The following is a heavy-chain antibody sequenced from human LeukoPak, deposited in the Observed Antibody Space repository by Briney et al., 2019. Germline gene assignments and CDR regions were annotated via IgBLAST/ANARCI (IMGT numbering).Heavy chain of an antibody. CDR3: AIQTGYYYDSSGSEFND. Sequence: GASVKVCCKASGYSFTIYDINWVRQATGQGLGWVGWMNPNSGNTGYAQKFQGRVTMPRNTSISTAYMELSSLRSGDTAVYYCAIQTGYYYDSSGSEFNDWGQGTLVTVSS. CDR1: GYSFTIYD. CDR2: MNPNSGNT. J-gene: IGHJ4*02. V-gene: IGHV1-8*01. D-gene: IGHD3-22*01.